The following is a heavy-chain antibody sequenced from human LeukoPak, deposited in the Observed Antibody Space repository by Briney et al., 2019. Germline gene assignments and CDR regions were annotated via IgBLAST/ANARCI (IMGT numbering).Heavy chain of an antibody. Sequence: EGSLRLSCTASGFTFSSHWMHWVRQAPGKGLVWVSRIDGDGRSTSYADSVKGRFTISRDNAKNTLFLQMDSLRPEDTAFYYCARAGDSWGQGTLVTVSS. V-gene: IGHV3-74*01. CDR2: IDGDGRST. CDR3: ARAGDS. CDR1: GFTFSSHW. J-gene: IGHJ4*02.